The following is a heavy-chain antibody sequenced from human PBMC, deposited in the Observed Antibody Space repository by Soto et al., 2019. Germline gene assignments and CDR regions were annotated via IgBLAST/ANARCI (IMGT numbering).Heavy chain of an antibody. CDR2: ISGSGGST. J-gene: IGHJ4*02. Sequence: GGSLRLSCAASGFTFSSYAMSWVRQAPGKGLEWVSAISGSGGSTYYADSVKGRFTISRDNSKNTLYLQMNSLRAEDTAVYYCAKDADRGYRSSGTFDYWGQGTLVTVSS. CDR3: AKDADRGYRSSGTFDY. D-gene: IGHD6-6*01. CDR1: GFTFSSYA. V-gene: IGHV3-23*01.